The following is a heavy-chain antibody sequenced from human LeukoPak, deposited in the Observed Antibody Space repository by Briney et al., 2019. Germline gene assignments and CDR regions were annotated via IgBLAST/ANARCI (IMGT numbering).Heavy chain of an antibody. CDR3: ARDLPYYDILTGRPSVAAFDI. CDR2: IYHSGST. V-gene: IGHV4-30-2*01. Sequence: SETLSLTCTVSGGSISSGGYYWSWIRQPPGKGLEWIGYIYHSGSTYYNPSLKSRVTISVDRSKNQFSLKLSSVTAADTAVYYCARDLPYYDILTGRPSVAAFDIWGQGTMVTVSS. CDR1: GGSISSGGYY. D-gene: IGHD3-9*01. J-gene: IGHJ3*02.